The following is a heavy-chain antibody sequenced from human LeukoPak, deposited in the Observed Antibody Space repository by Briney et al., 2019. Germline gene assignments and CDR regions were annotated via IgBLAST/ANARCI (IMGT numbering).Heavy chain of an antibody. CDR2: IYHSGST. J-gene: IGHJ5*02. CDR3: ARGYYCSGGNCYPSDP. D-gene: IGHD2-15*01. V-gene: IGHV4-38-2*02. Sequence: SETLSLTCTVSGYSLSSGHYWGWLRPPPGTGLEWIGSIYHSGSTYYNPSLKSRVTISVDTSKTQCSLKLSSVTAADTAVYYCARGYYCSGGNCYPSDPWGQGTLVTVSS. CDR1: GYSLSSGHY.